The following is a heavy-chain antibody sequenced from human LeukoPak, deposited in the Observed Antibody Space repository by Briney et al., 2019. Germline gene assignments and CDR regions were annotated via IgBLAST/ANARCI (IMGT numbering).Heavy chain of an antibody. D-gene: IGHD6-6*01. CDR2: ISGSGGSI. V-gene: IGHV3-23*01. J-gene: IGHJ4*02. Sequence: PGKSLRLSCAASGFTFSSYAMHWVRQAPGKGLEWVSTISGSGGSIYYADSVKGRFTISRDYSKNTLYLEMNSLRAEDTAIYYCAKDRSSSRGKDFDYWGQGTLVTVSS. CDR1: GFTFSSYA. CDR3: AKDRSSSRGKDFDY.